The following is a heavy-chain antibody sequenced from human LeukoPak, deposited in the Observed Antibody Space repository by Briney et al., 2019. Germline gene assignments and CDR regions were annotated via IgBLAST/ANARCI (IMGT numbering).Heavy chain of an antibody. CDR1: GYTFTSYG. CDR3: ARWGNDLQQLVLYY. V-gene: IGHV1-18*01. D-gene: IGHD6-6*01. J-gene: IGHJ4*02. CDR2: ISAYNGNT. Sequence: ASVKVSCKASGYTFTSYGISWVRQAPGQGLEWMGWISAYNGNTNYAQKLQGRVTMTTDTSTSTTYMELRSLRSDETAVYYYARWGNDLQQLVLYYWGQGTLVTVSS.